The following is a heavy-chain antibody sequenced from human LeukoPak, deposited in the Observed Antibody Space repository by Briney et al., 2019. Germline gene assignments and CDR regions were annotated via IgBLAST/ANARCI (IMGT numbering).Heavy chain of an antibody. CDR3: AKGDSIAAAGTELDY. CDR2: ISGSGGST. D-gene: IGHD6-13*01. J-gene: IGHJ4*02. CDR1: GITFYNYFG. V-gene: IGHV3-23*01. Sequence: GGSLRLSCTAAGITFYNYFGMAWVRQAPGQGLEWVSAISGSGGSTYYADSVKGRFTISRDNSKNTLYLQMNSLRAEDTAVYYCAKGDSIAAAGTELDYWGQGTLVTVSS.